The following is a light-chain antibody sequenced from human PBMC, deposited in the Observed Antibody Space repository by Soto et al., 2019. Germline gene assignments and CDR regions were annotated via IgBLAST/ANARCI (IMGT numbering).Light chain of an antibody. CDR3: QQYHIWPSIT. Sequence: EVVMTQSPATLSVSPGARATLSCRASQSVSEYLAWYQQKPGQAPRLLIYGASTRATGIPARFSGSGSGTEFTLTISSLQSEDFAVYYGQQYHIWPSITFGQGTRLEIK. CDR1: QSVSEY. CDR2: GAS. V-gene: IGKV3-15*01. J-gene: IGKJ5*01.